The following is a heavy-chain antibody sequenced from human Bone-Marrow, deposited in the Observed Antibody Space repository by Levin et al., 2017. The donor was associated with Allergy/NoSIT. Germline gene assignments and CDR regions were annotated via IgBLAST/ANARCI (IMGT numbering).Heavy chain of an antibody. CDR2: ISYDGSNK. CDR1: GFTFSSYG. V-gene: IGHV3-30*18. CDR3: ANGYCSGGSCYARDYFDY. Sequence: GGSLRLSCAASGFTFSSYGMHWVRQAPGKGLEWVAVISYDGSNKYYADSVKGRFTISRDNSTNTLYLQMNSLRAEDTAVYYCANGYCSGGSCYARDYFDYWGQGTLVTVSS. J-gene: IGHJ4*02. D-gene: IGHD2-15*01.